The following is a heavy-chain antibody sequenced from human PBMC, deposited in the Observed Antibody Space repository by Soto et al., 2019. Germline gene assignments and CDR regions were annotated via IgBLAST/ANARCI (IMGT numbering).Heavy chain of an antibody. CDR3: ARRRLIAARPGRLDY. D-gene: IGHD6-6*01. J-gene: IGHJ4*02. CDR2: IYYSGST. CDR1: GGSISSSSYY. Sequence: SETLSLTCTVSGGSISSSSYYWGWIRQPPGKGLEWIGSIYYSGSTYYNPSLKSRVTISVDTSKNQFSLKLSSVTAADTAVYYCARRRLIAARPGRLDYWGQGTLVTVSS. V-gene: IGHV4-39*01.